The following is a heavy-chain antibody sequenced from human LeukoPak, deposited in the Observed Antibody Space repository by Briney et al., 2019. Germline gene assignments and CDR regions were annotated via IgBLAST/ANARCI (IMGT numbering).Heavy chain of an antibody. CDR1: GGSFSGYY. J-gene: IGHJ6*03. V-gene: IGHV4-34*01. Sequence: PSETLSLTCAVYGGSFSGYYWSWIRQPPGKGLEWIGEISHRGRSNYNPSLKSRVTISVDTSKNQFSLKLSSVTAADTAVYYCARDNGWGRMGDYYHCMDVWDKGTTVTVSS. D-gene: IGHD3-16*01. CDR3: ARDNGWGRMGDYYHCMDV. CDR2: ISHRGRS.